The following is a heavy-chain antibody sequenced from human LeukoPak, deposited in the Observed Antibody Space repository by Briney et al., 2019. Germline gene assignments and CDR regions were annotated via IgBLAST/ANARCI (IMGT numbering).Heavy chain of an antibody. J-gene: IGHJ4*02. CDR3: ARDAIENYDFWSGSYYYFDY. D-gene: IGHD3-3*01. Sequence: GASVKVSCKSSGYTFTACYIHWVRQAPGQGLEWMGIINPSGGSTTYAQGFQGRVTMTRDTSTSTVYMELSSLRSEDTAVYYCARDAIENYDFWSGSYYYFDYWGQGTLVTVSS. CDR1: GYTFTACY. V-gene: IGHV1-46*01. CDR2: INPSGGST.